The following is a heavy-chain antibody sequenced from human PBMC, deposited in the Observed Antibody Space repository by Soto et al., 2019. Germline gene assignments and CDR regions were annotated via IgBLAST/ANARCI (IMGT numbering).Heavy chain of an antibody. Sequence: GESLKISCKGSGYSFTSYWISWVRQMPGKGLEWMGRIDPSDSYTNYSPSFQGHVTISADKSISTAYLQWSSLKASDTAMYYCARHPYDSSSMDVWGQGTTVTVSS. CDR2: IDPSDSYT. CDR1: GYSFTSYW. CDR3: ARHPYDSSSMDV. V-gene: IGHV5-10-1*01. J-gene: IGHJ6*02. D-gene: IGHD6-6*01.